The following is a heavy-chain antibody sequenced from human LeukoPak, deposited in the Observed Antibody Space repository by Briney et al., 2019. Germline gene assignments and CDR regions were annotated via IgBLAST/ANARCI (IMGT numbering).Heavy chain of an antibody. J-gene: IGHJ3*02. CDR3: ARDGVTYDAFDI. CDR1: GGSISSSNCY. Sequence: SETLTLTCTVSGGSISSSNCYWIRQPPGKGLEWIGYIYYSGSTNYNPSLKSRVTISVDTSKNQFSLKLSSVTAADTAVYYCARDGVTYDAFDILGQGTMVTVSS. CDR2: IYYSGST. V-gene: IGHV4-61*01. D-gene: IGHD2-21*02.